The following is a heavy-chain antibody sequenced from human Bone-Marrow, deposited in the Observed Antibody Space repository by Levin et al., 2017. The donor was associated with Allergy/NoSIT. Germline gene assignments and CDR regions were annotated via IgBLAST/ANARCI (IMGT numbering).Heavy chain of an antibody. Sequence: SETLSLTCGVSDDSISSSNWWTWVRQPPGKGLEGIGEIYHSGSTNYNPSLKSRVTISVEKSTNQSSRKLSSVTAADTAVYYCARRNVLAPGEDWFDPWGQGTLVTVSS. CDR1: DDSISSSNW. J-gene: IGHJ5*02. CDR3: ARRNVLAPGEDWFDP. D-gene: IGHD7-27*01. CDR2: IYHSGST. V-gene: IGHV4-4*02.